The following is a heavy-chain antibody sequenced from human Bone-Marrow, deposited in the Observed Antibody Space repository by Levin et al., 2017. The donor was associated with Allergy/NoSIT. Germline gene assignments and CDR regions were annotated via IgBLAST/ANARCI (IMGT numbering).Heavy chain of an antibody. V-gene: IGHV3-23*01. CDR3: AKAYEGGNFLSDY. CDR1: GFTFSSYT. J-gene: IGHJ4*02. Sequence: PGGSLRLSCAASGFTFSSYTMIWVRQAPGKGLEWVSAINYVGATSYADSVKGRFTISRDNSKNTLYLQMNSLRAEDTAIYYCAKAYEGGNFLSDYWGQGTLVTVSS. CDR2: INYVGAT. D-gene: IGHD4-23*01.